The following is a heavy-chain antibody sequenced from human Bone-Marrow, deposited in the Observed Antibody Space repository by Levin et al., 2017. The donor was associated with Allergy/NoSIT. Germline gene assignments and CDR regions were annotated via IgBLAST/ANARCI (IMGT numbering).Heavy chain of an antibody. D-gene: IGHD2-8*01. CDR3: ARDHREAVRMDYFDY. CDR1: GFSFSNHG. CDR2: IYYDGSFQ. J-gene: IGHJ4*02. V-gene: IGHV3-30*12. Sequence: SGGSLRLSCAASGFSFSNHGFHWVRQAPGQGLQWVAVIYYDGSFQYYADSVKGRFTISRDNSKNTVFLQMNSLRAEDTAVYYCARDHREAVRMDYFDYWGQGALVTVSS.